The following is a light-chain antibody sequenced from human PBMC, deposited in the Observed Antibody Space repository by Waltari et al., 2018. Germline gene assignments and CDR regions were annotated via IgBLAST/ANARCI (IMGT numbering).Light chain of an antibody. V-gene: IGKV3-15*01. CDR2: SGS. Sequence: EIVMTQSPATLSVSPGESATLSCRASESVSSNLAWYQQKPGQAPRLLMSSGSTRATGIPARFSGSGSGRELTLTISSLQSEDFAVYYCQQYNTWPPYTFGQGTKLEIK. CDR3: QQYNTWPPYT. CDR1: ESVSSN. J-gene: IGKJ2*01.